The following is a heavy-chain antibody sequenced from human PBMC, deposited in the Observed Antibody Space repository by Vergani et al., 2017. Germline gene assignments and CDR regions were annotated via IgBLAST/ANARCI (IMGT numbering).Heavy chain of an antibody. V-gene: IGHV4-59*01. CDR3: AKVEYGGNTRGYFDY. CDR1: GGSISSYY. CDR2: IYYSGST. Sequence: QVQLQESGPGLVKPSETLSLTCTVSGGSISSYYWSWIRQPPGKGLEWIGYIYYSGSTNYNPSLKSRVTISVDTSKNQFSLKLSSVTAADTAVYYCAKVEYGGNTRGYFDYWGQGTLVTVSS. D-gene: IGHD4-23*01. J-gene: IGHJ4*02.